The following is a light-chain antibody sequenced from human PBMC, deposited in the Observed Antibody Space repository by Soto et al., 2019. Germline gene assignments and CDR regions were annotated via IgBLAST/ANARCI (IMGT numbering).Light chain of an antibody. CDR3: QQYNNWPWT. CDR2: GAS. CDR1: QSVSSN. Sequence: EIVMTQSPATLSVSPGERATLSCRASQSVSSNLAWYQRKPGQAPRLLIYGASTRATGIPARFSGSGSGTDFTPTISSLQSDDFAVSYCQQYNNWPWTFGPGTKVEIK. J-gene: IGKJ1*01. V-gene: IGKV3-15*01.